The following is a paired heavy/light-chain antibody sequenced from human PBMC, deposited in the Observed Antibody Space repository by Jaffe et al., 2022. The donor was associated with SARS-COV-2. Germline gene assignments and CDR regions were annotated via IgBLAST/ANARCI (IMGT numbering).Light chain of an antibody. J-gene: IGKJ2*03. V-gene: IGKV2-24*01. CDR3: MQATQLPYS. CDR1: QSLVHSNGNTY. Sequence: DIVMTQAPLSSPVTLGQPASISCRSSQSLVHSNGNTYLSWLQQRPGQPPRLLIYKISNRFSGVPDRFSGSGAGTDFTLKISRVEAEDVGVYYCMQATQLPYSFGQGTKLETK. CDR2: KIS.
Heavy chain of an antibody. V-gene: IGHV5-51*01. D-gene: IGHD5-18*01. J-gene: IGHJ4*02. CDR1: GYSFTTYW. Sequence: EVQLVQSGPEVKKPEECLKISCKASGYSFTTYWIVWVRRMPGKGLEWMGMVYPGDSDTRYSPSFQGQVTISVDKSITTAYLQWSSLKASDTAMYYCARLDGYNYALDYWGQGTLVTVSS. CDR3: ARLDGYNYALDY. CDR2: VYPGDSDT.